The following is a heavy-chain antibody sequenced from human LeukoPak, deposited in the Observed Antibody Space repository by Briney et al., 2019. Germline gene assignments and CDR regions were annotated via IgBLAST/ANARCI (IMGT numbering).Heavy chain of an antibody. D-gene: IGHD3-10*01. CDR3: ARGHRVIRQVDAFDI. CDR2: IYYSGTT. CDR1: GASIDSYY. J-gene: IGHJ3*02. V-gene: IGHV4-59*12. Sequence: SETLSLTCTISGASIDSYYWSWIRQPPGKGLEWIGYIYYSGTTNYNPSLKRRVTISVDTSNNQFSLKLSAVTAADTAVYYCARGHRVIRQVDAFDIWGQGTMVTVSS.